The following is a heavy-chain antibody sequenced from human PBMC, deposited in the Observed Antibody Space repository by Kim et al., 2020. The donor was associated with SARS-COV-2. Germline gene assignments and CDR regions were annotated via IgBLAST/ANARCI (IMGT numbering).Heavy chain of an antibody. V-gene: IGHV1-24*01. Sequence: ASVKVSCKVSGYTLTELSMHWVRQAPGKGLEWMGGFDPEDGETIYAQKFQGRVTMTEDTSTDTAYMELSSLRSEDTAVYYCATGGLLRYFDWLFSHWYFDLWGRGTLVTVSS. CDR2: FDPEDGET. J-gene: IGHJ2*01. CDR1: GYTLTELS. CDR3: ATGGLLRYFDWLFSHWYFDL. D-gene: IGHD3-9*01.